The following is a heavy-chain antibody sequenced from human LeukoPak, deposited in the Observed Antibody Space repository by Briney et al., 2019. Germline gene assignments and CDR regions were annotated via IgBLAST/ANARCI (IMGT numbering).Heavy chain of an antibody. CDR3: TREAIAAAGWSYFDY. J-gene: IGHJ4*02. D-gene: IGHD6-13*01. CDR1: GYTFTSYA. V-gene: IGHV1-3*01. Sequence: ASVKVSCKASGYTFTSYAMHWVRQAPGQRLEWMGWINAGNGNTKYSQKFQGRVTITRDTSASTAYMELSSLRSEDTAVYYCTREAIAAAGWSYFDYWGQGTLVTVSS. CDR2: INAGNGNT.